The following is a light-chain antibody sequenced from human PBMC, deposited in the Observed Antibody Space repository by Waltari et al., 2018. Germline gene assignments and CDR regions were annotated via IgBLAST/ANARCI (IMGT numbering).Light chain of an antibody. J-gene: IGKJ1*01. CDR1: QDIANS. CDR2: GAS. CDR3: LQHRSYPWT. Sequence: DIQTTQSPSAMSASVGDRVTITCRASQDIANSLAWFQQIPGKVPKLLIYGASTLQSGVPSRFSGSGSGTEFRLTVSSLQPEDFATYYCLQHRSYPWTFGQGTKVEIK. V-gene: IGKV1-17*03.